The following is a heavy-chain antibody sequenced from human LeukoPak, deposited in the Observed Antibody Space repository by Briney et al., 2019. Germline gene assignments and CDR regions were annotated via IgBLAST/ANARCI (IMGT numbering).Heavy chain of an antibody. J-gene: IGHJ3*01. V-gene: IGHV3-74*01. D-gene: IGHD1-26*01. CDR3: ARVSWELRDAIDG. Sequence: GGSLRLTCAASGFTFSSYWMHWVRQAPGKGLVWVSRINSDGSSTSYADSVKGRFTISRDNAKNTLYLQMNSLRAEDTAVYYCARVSWELRDAIDGSGQGTTVTVSS. CDR2: INSDGSST. CDR1: GFTFSSYW.